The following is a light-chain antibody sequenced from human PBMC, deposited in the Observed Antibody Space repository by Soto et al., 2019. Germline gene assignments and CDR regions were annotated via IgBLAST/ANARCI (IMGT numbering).Light chain of an antibody. CDR2: DVT. CDR3: CSYAGSSWV. J-gene: IGLJ3*02. V-gene: IGLV2-11*01. Sequence: QSALTQPRSVSGSPGQSVTISCTGTSSDVGAYNYVSWYQHHPGKAPKLIIYDVTKRPSGVPDRFSGSKSGNTASLTISGLQAEVEADYYCCSYAGSSWVFGGGTKLTVL. CDR1: SSDVGAYNY.